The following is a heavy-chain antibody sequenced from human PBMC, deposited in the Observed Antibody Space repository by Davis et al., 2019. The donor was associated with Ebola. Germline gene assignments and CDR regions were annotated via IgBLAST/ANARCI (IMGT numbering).Heavy chain of an antibody. V-gene: IGHV3-23*01. J-gene: IGHJ6*03. CDR1: GFTFSSYA. CDR2: ISGSGGST. D-gene: IGHD3-10*01. Sequence: PGGSLRLSCAASGFTFSSYAMSWVRQAPGKGLEWVSAISGSGGSTYYADSVKGRFTISRDNSKNTLYLQMNSLRAEDTAVYYCAGSWADGLIYYYYYMDVWGKGTTVTVSS. CDR3: AGSWADGLIYYYYYMDV.